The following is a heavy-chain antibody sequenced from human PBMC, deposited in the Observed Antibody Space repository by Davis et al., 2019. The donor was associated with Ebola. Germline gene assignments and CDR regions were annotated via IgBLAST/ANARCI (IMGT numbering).Heavy chain of an antibody. Sequence: MPSETLSLTCAVYGGSFSGYYWSWIRQPPGKGLEWIGEINHSGSTNYNPSLKSRVTISVDTSKNQFSLKLSSVTAADTAVYYCARHGFAFHFDYWGQGTLVTVSS. D-gene: IGHD3-3*02. CDR3: ARHGFAFHFDY. CDR2: INHSGST. CDR1: GGSFSGYY. V-gene: IGHV4-34*01. J-gene: IGHJ4*02.